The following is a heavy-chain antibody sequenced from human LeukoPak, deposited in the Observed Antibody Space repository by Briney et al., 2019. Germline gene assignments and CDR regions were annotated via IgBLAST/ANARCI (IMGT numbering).Heavy chain of an antibody. J-gene: IGHJ5*02. D-gene: IGHD3-16*01. CDR1: GYTFTSYD. Sequence: ASQKVSCKASGYTFTSYDINWVRQATGQGLEWMGWMNPNSGNTGYAHKFQGRVTMTRNTSISTAYMQLSSLRSEDTAVYYCARSTGEWFDPWGQGTLVTVSS. V-gene: IGHV1-8*01. CDR2: MNPNSGNT. CDR3: ARSTGEWFDP.